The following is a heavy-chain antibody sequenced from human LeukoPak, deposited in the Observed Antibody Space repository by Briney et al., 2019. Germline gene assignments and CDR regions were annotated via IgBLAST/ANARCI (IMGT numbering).Heavy chain of an antibody. V-gene: IGHV3-23*01. CDR1: GFTFSNSW. CDR3: AKDGSGSYGRRSYYFGY. J-gene: IGHJ4*02. CDR2: ISGSGGST. D-gene: IGHD1-26*01. Sequence: GGSLRLSWAASGFTFSNSWMNWVRHAPGKGLEWVSAISGSGGSTYYAGSVKGRFTISRDNSKNTLYLQMNSLRAEDTAVYYCAKDGSGSYGRRSYYFGYWGQGTLVTVSS.